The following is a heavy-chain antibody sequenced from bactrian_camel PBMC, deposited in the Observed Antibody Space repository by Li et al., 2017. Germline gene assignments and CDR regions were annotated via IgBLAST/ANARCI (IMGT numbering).Heavy chain of an antibody. CDR1: GFTFDGPD. Sequence: HVQLVESGGGSVQAGGSLRLSCLASGFTFDGPDMIWYRQAPGKEREAVAAVKRDGTPSYADSVKGRFTISEDIAKNTLFLQMNRLKPEDTAMYYCAADNPDEYSWTRGGGFPDEWNYEGQGTQVTVS. CDR3: AADNPDEYSWTRGGGFPDEWNY. V-gene: IGHV3S55*01. J-gene: IGHJ4*01. D-gene: IGHD6*01. CDR2: VKRDGTP.